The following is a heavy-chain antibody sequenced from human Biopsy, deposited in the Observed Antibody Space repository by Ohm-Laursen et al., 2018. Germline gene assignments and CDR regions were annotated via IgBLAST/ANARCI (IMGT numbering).Heavy chain of an antibody. D-gene: IGHD3-22*01. CDR3: AAYYYDSSGYFYAFHY. CDR2: VSYSGNT. CDR1: GVSISSYF. Sequence: GTLSLTCIVSGVSISSYFWSWIRQPLGKGLEWIGYVSYSGNTKYNPSLKSRVIISADTSKNQFSLKLGSVTAADTAMYYCAAYYYDSSGYFYAFHYWGQGTLVTVSS. V-gene: IGHV4-59*08. J-gene: IGHJ4*02.